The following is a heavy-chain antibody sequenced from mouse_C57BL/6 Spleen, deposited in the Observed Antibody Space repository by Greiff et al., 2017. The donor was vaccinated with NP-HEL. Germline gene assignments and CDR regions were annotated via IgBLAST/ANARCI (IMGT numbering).Heavy chain of an antibody. CDR2: FYPGSGSI. Sequence: QVQLQQSGAELVKPGASVKLSCKASGYTFTEYTIHWVKQRSGQGLEWIGWFYPGSGSIKYNEKFKDKATLTADKSSSTVYMELSRLTSEDSAVYFCARHEEGCIYYGNYAWCAYWGQGTLVTVSA. J-gene: IGHJ3*01. D-gene: IGHD2-1*01. CDR3: ARHEEGCIYYGNYAWCAY. V-gene: IGHV1-62-2*01. CDR1: GYTFTEYT.